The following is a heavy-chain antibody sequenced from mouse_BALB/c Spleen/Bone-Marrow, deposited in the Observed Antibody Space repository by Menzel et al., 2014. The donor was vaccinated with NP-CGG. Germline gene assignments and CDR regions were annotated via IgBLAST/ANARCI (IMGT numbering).Heavy chain of an antibody. CDR3: ASPIYYGSYEGFAY. D-gene: IGHD2-1*01. CDR2: ISTYSGNT. Sequence: QVQLKQSGPELVRPGVSVEISCKGSGYTFTDYAMHWVKQSHAKSLEWIGVISTYSGNTNYNQKFKGKATMTVDKFSSTAYMELARLTSEDSAIYYCASPIYYGSYEGFAYWGQGTLVTVSA. J-gene: IGHJ3*01. CDR1: GYTFTDYA. V-gene: IGHV1-67*01.